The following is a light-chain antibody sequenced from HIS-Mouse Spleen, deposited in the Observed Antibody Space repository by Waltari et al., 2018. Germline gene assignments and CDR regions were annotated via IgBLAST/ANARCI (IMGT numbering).Light chain of an antibody. CDR3: SSYTSSSTLV. V-gene: IGLV2-14*01. CDR2: EVS. CDR1: SSDVGGYTY. Sequence: QSALTQPASVSVSPGQSITISCAATSSDVGGYTYVPWYQQHPGNAPKLMIYEVSNRPSGVSNRFSGSKSGNTASLTISGLQAEDEADYYCSSYTSSSTLVFGGGTKLTVL. J-gene: IGLJ3*02.